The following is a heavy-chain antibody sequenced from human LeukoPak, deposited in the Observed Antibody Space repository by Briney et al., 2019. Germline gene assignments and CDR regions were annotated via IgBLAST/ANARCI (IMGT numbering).Heavy chain of an antibody. CDR3: ARGGDSSGYFW. D-gene: IGHD3-22*01. J-gene: IGHJ4*02. CDR2: ISSSGSTR. CDR1: GFTFSNYE. V-gene: IGHV3-48*03. Sequence: GGSLRLSCAASGFTFSNYEMNWVRQAPGEGLEWVSYISSSGSTRYYADSVKGRFTISRDNAKNSLYLQMNSLRAEDTALYYCARGGDSSGYFWWGQGTLVTVSS.